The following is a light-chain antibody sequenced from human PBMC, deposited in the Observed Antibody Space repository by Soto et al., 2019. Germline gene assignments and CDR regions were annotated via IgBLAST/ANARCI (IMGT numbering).Light chain of an antibody. V-gene: IGKV3-15*01. CDR2: AAS. Sequence: EIVMTQSPATLSVSPGERATLSCRASQSLSGNLAWYQQKPGQAPRLLIYAASTRATGIAARFSGSGSGTEFTLTISSLQSEDFAVYFCLQYKNWPLTFGGGTKV. CDR1: QSLSGN. J-gene: IGKJ4*01. CDR3: LQYKNWPLT.